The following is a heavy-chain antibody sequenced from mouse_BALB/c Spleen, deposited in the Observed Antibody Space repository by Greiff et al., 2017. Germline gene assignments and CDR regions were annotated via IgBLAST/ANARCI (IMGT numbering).Heavy chain of an antibody. CDR2: INPSNGGT. D-gene: IGHD2-1*01. CDR1: GYTFTSYY. J-gene: IGHJ4*01. V-gene: IGHV1S81*02. CDR3: ARSKGYGNYIYYAMDY. Sequence: VHLVESGAELVKPGASVKLSCKASGYTFTSYYMYWVKQRPGQGLEWIGEINPSNGGTNFNEKFKSKATLTVDKSSSTAYMELARLTSEDSAIYYCARSKGYGNYIYYAMDYWGQGTSVTVSS.